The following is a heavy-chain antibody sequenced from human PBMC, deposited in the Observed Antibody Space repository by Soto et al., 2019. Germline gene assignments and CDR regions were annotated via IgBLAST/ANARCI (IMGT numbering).Heavy chain of an antibody. J-gene: IGHJ5*02. V-gene: IGHV3-7*01. CDR3: ARDDDYSNYGPNWFDP. CDR1: GFTFSSYW. D-gene: IGHD4-4*01. Sequence: EVQLVESGGGLVQPGGSLGLSCAASGFTFSSYWMSWVRQAPGKGLEWGANIKQDGSEKYYVDSVKARFTSSRDNAKNSLYLQMNSLRAEDTAVYYCARDDDYSNYGPNWFDPWGQGTLVTVSS. CDR2: IKQDGSEK.